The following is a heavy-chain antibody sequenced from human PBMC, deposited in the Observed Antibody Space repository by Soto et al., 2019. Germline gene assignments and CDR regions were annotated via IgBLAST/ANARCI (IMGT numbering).Heavy chain of an antibody. CDR2: IYSGGST. D-gene: IGHD4-17*01. V-gene: IGHV3-66*01. CDR3: ARGGSYGGNSEGEIDY. CDR1: GFTVSSNY. Sequence: EVQLVESGGGLVQPGGSLRLSCAASGFTVSSNYMSWVRQAPGKGLEWVSVIYSGGSTYYADSVKGRCTISRDNSKNTLYLQMNSLRAEDTAVYYCARGGSYGGNSEGEIDYWGQGTLVTVSS. J-gene: IGHJ4*02.